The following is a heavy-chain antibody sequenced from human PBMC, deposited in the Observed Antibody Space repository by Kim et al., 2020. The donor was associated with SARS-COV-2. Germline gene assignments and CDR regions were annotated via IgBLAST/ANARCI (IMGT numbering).Heavy chain of an antibody. D-gene: IGHD3-10*01. Sequence: DSEKGRFTISRDNSKNTLYLQMNSLRAEDTAVYYCARGDKGSGSYYNFDYWGQGTLVTVSS. CDR3: ARGDKGSGSYYNFDY. J-gene: IGHJ4*02. V-gene: IGHV3-53*01.